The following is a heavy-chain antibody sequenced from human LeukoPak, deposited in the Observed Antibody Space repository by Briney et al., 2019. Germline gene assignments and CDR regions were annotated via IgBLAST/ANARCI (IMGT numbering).Heavy chain of an antibody. Sequence: ASVKVSCKASGGTFSSYAISWVRQAPGQGLEWMGGIIPIFGTANYAQKFQGRVTITTDESTSTAYMELSSLRSEDTAVYYCARATWELGYYFDYWGQGTLVNVSS. J-gene: IGHJ4*02. CDR1: GGTFSSYA. CDR2: IIPIFGTA. CDR3: ARATWELGYYFDY. V-gene: IGHV1-69*05. D-gene: IGHD1-26*01.